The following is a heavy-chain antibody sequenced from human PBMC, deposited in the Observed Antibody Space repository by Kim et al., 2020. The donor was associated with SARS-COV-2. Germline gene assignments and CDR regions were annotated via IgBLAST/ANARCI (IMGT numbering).Heavy chain of an antibody. CDR3: ARVNGYDYGHYYYSGMDV. J-gene: IGHJ6*02. CDR2: IKQDGSEK. Sequence: GGSLRLSCAASGFTFSSYWMSWVRQAPGKGLEWVANIKQDGSEKYYVDSVKGRFTISRDNAKNSLYLQMNSLRAEDTAVYYCARVNGYDYGHYYYSGMDVWGQGTTVTVSS. V-gene: IGHV3-7*03. D-gene: IGHD5-12*01. CDR1: GFTFSSYW.